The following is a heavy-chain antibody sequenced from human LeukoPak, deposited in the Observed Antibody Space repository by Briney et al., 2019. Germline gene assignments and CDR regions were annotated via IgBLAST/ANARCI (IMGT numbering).Heavy chain of an antibody. D-gene: IGHD6-13*01. CDR1: GLTFSSYE. V-gene: IGHV3-48*03. CDR3: ATASGSWYRYYFDS. CDR2: ISSASNMI. Sequence: QPGGSLRLSCAASGLTFSSYEMNWVRQAPGKGLEWISYISSASNMIYYAESVKGRFTISRDNAKNSLYLQMNSLRAEDTAVYYGATASGSWYRYYFDSWGQGTLVTVSS. J-gene: IGHJ4*02.